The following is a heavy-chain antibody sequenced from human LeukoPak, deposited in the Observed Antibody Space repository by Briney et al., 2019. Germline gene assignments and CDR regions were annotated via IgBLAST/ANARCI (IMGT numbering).Heavy chain of an antibody. Sequence: ASVKVSCKASGYRFSSNGISWVRQAPGQGLEWVGWVSTYNSDTSSAPKFQGRVTMTRDTFTSTVYMELRGLRTDDTAVYYCARDNWNEFDPWGQGTLVTVSS. CDR2: VSTYNSDT. CDR3: ARDNWNEFDP. D-gene: IGHD1-20*01. J-gene: IGHJ5*02. CDR1: GYRFSSNG. V-gene: IGHV1-18*01.